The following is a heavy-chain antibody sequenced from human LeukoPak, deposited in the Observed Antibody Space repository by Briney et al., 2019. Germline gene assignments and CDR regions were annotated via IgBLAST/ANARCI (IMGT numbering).Heavy chain of an antibody. V-gene: IGHV1-2*02. CDR2: IKPNSGGT. Sequence: GASVKVSCKASGYTFTDYYIHWVRQAPGQGLEWMGWIKPNSGGTSYARKFQGRVTMTRDTSVSTAYMELSGLRSDDTAVYYCARDGHDSSGYYEDYWGQGTLVTVSS. J-gene: IGHJ4*02. D-gene: IGHD3-22*01. CDR1: GYTFTDYY. CDR3: ARDGHDSSGYYEDY.